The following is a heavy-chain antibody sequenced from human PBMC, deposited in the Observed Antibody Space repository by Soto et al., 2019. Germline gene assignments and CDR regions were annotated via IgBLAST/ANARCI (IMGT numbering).Heavy chain of an antibody. J-gene: IGHJ6*02. Sequence: ASVKVSCKASGYTFTGYYMHWVRQAPGQGLEWMGWINANSGDTSYAQKFQGRVTMTRDTYITTAYMELRRLRSDDTAVYYCARGHCSSTSCYGSDYYYGLDVWGQGTPVTVSS. CDR1: GYTFTGYY. V-gene: IGHV1-2*02. CDR2: INANSGDT. CDR3: ARGHCSSTSCYGSDYYYGLDV. D-gene: IGHD2-2*01.